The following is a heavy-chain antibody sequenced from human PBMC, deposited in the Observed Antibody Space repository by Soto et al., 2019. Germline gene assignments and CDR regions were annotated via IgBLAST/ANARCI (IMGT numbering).Heavy chain of an antibody. J-gene: IGHJ6*03. D-gene: IGHD3-3*01. CDR2: IYWDDDK. Sequence: SGPTLVNPTQTLTLTCTFSGFSLSTSGVGVGWIRQPPGKALEWLALIYWDDDKRYSPSLKSRLTITKDTSKNQVVLTMTNMDPVDTATYYCAHTYYDFWSGYYRTDYYMDVWGKGTTVTVSS. CDR1: GFSLSTSGVG. CDR3: AHTYYDFWSGYYRTDYYMDV. V-gene: IGHV2-5*02.